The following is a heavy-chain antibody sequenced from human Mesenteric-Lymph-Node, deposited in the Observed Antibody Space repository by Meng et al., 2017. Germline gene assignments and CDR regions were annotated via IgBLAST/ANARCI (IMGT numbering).Heavy chain of an antibody. V-gene: IGHV4-39*01. D-gene: IGHD4-23*01. CDR2: FYYSGSN. CDR1: GGPISRTSYD. J-gene: IGHJ4*02. Sequence: QLQLQESGPGLVKPSETLSLTCTVPGGPISRTSYDWGWIRQPPGKGPEWIGSFYYSGSNYHHPSLKSRLTISVDTSKSQLALKLSSVTAADTAVYYCARQIFEFGYGGNSPFDYWGQGTLVTVSS. CDR3: ARQIFEFGYGGNSPFDY.